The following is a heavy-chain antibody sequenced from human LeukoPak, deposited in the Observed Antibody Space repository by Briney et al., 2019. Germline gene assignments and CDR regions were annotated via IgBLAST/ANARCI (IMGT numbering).Heavy chain of an antibody. V-gene: IGHV4-38-2*02. D-gene: IGHD5-24*01. CDR2: IYYSGST. J-gene: IGHJ3*02. CDR3: ASLDAPFDI. Sequence: SETLSLTCTVSGYSISSGYYWGWIRQPPGKGLEWIGSIYYSGSTYYNPSLKSRVTISVDTSKNQFSLKLSSVTAADTAVYYCASLDAPFDIWGQGTMVTVSS. CDR1: GYSISSGYY.